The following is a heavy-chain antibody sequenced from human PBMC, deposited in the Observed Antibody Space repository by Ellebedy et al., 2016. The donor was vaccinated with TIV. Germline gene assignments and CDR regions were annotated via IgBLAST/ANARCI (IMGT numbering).Heavy chain of an antibody. V-gene: IGHV4-4*02. Sequence: SETLSLTCAVFGGYISSGNWWSWVRPPPGTGLEWIGEVLHSGSTTYNPSLESRVTISVDKSKNQISLKLISVTAADTAVYFCTRNGYYSLDAWGQGTLVTVSS. CDR2: VLHSGST. CDR1: GGYISSGNW. J-gene: IGHJ5*02. CDR3: TRNGYYSLDA. D-gene: IGHD4-17*01.